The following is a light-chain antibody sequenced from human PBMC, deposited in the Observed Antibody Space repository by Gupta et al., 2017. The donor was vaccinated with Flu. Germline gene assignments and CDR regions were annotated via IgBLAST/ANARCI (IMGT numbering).Light chain of an antibody. Sequence: ATLSVSPGERATLSCRASQSVSSNLAWYQQKPGQAPRLLIYGASTRATGIPARFSGSGSGTEFTLTISSLQSEDFAVYYCQQYNISPLWTFGQGTKVEIK. CDR2: GAS. CDR3: QQYNISPLWT. J-gene: IGKJ1*01. V-gene: IGKV3-15*01. CDR1: QSVSSN.